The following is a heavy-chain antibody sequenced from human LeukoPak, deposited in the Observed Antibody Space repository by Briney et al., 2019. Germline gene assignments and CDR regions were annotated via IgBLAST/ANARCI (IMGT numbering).Heavy chain of an antibody. V-gene: IGHV3-11*01. CDR1: GFTFSDYY. CDR2: ISSSGNTI. J-gene: IGHJ6*03. CDR3: ARGMKVRNYYYYYYYMDV. Sequence: MTGGSLRLSCAASGFTFSDYYMSWIRQAPGKALEWVSYISSSGNTIYYTDSVKGRFTISRDNAKNSLYLQMNSLRAEDTAVYYCARGMKVRNYYYYYYYMDVWGKGTTVTVSS. D-gene: IGHD2-2*01.